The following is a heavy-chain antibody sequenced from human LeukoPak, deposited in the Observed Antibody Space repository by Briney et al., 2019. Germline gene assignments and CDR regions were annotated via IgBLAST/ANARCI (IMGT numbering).Heavy chain of an antibody. J-gene: IGHJ5*02. V-gene: IGHV7-4-1*02. Sequence: ASVKVSCTASGYTFTSYAMNWVRQAPGQGLEWMGWINTNTGNPTYAQGFTGRFVFSLDTSVSTAYLQISSLKAEDTAVYYCARDRRNIVVVVAATPLWFDPWGQGTLVTVSS. CDR1: GYTFTSYA. CDR3: ARDRRNIVVVVAATPLWFDP. D-gene: IGHD2-15*01. CDR2: INTNTGNP.